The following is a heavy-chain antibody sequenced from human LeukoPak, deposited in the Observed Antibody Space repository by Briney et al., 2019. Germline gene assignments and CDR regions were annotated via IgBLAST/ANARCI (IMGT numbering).Heavy chain of an antibody. D-gene: IGHD1-26*01. CDR2: IRSKANSYAT. J-gene: IGHJ4*02. V-gene: IGHV3-73*01. Sequence: GGSLKLSCAASGFTFSGSAMHWVRQASGKGLEWVGRIRSKANSYATAYAASVKGRFNISRDDSKNTAYLQMNSLKTEDTGVYYCTRLGTMNDYWGQGTLVTVCS. CDR3: TRLGTMNDY. CDR1: GFTFSGSA.